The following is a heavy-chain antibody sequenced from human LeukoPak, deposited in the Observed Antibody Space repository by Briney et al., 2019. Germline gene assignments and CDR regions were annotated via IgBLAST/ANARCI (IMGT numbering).Heavy chain of an antibody. D-gene: IGHD1-26*01. V-gene: IGHV4-4*07. J-gene: IGHJ4*02. CDR2: IYTSGST. CDR3: ARVLVGATTYDY. Sequence: SETLSLTCTVSGGSISSYYWSWIRQPAGKGLEWIGRIYTSGSTNYNPSLKSRVTISVDKSKNQFSLKLSSVTAADTAVYYCARVLVGATTYDYWGQGTLVTVSS. CDR1: GGSISSYY.